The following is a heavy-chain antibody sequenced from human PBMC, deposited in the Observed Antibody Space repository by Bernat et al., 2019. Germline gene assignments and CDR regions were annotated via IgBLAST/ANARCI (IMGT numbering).Heavy chain of an antibody. Sequence: QVQLVESGGGVVQPGRSLRLSCAASGFTFSSYAMHWVRQAPGKGLEWVAVISYDGSNTYYADSVKGRFTISRDNSKNTLYLQMNSLRAEDTAVYYCARIGTGRPFDPWGQGTLVTVSS. D-gene: IGHD6-13*01. CDR1: GFTFSSYA. CDR3: ARIGTGRPFDP. V-gene: IGHV3-30-3*01. J-gene: IGHJ5*02. CDR2: ISYDGSNT.